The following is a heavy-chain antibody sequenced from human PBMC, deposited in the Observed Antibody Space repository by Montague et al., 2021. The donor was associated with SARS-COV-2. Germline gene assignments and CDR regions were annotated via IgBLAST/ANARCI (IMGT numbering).Heavy chain of an antibody. Sequence: SETLSLTCVVSGDSVNTNQWTWVRQPPGKGLEWIGHVFYTGSTKYNPSLESRVTISIETSKNQFALRLNSVSAADTAIYYCARLIGSGWTDAFDFWGEGTMVTVSS. CDR3: ARLIGSGWTDAFDF. CDR2: VFYTGST. CDR1: GDSVNTNQ. D-gene: IGHD6-19*01. V-gene: IGHV4-59*02. J-gene: IGHJ3*01.